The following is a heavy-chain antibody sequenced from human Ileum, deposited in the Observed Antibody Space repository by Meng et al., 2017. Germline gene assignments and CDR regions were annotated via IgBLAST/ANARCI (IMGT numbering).Heavy chain of an antibody. V-gene: IGHV4-31*03. J-gene: IGHJ4*02. Sequence: QLQLQESGPGLVKPSETLSLTCTVSGDSVSSGSYYWSWIRQHPGKGLEWIGYIYYSGTTYYNPSLKSRVTISVDTSKNQFSLKLSSVTAADTAVYYCAREPPAAAGTGADYWGQGTLVTVSS. CDR1: GDSVSSGSYY. D-gene: IGHD6-13*01. CDR3: AREPPAAAGTGADY. CDR2: IYYSGTT.